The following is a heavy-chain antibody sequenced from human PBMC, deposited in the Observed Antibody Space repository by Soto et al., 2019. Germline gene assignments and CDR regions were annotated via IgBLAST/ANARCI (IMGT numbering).Heavy chain of an antibody. V-gene: IGHV1-69*13. Sequence: SVKVSCKASGGTFSSYAISWVRQAPGRGLEWMGGIIPIFGTANYAQKFQGRVTITADESTSTAYMELSSLRSEDTAVYYCARIRAAGAAADPYYYYGMDVWGQGTTVTVSS. J-gene: IGHJ6*02. D-gene: IGHD6-13*01. CDR1: GGTFSSYA. CDR3: ARIRAAGAAADPYYYYGMDV. CDR2: IIPIFGTA.